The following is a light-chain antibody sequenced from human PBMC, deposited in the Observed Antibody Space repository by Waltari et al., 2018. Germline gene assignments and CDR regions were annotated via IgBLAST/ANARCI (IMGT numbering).Light chain of an antibody. CDR2: GAS. V-gene: IGKV3-20*01. J-gene: IGKJ2*01. Sequence: EIVLTQSPGTLSLSPGERATLSCRASQSVSSSYLAWYQQKPGQAPRLLIYGASSRATGIPDRFSVSGSVTDFTLTISRLEPEDFAVYYCQQYGSSPYTFGQGTKLEIK. CDR3: QQYGSSPYT. CDR1: QSVSSSY.